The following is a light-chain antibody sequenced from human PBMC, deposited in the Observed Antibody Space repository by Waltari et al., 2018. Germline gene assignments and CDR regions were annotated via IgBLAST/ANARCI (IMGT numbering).Light chain of an antibody. CDR1: RSNIGSKT. CDR3: AAWDDSLNGQNV. Sequence: QSVLTQPPSASGTPGQRVTISCSGTRSNIGSKTVNWYPPLPGTAPNLLIYSNDQRPSGVPDRFSGSKSGTSASLAISGLQSEDEAVYYCAAWDDSLNGQNVFGTGTKVTVL. J-gene: IGLJ1*01. CDR2: SND. V-gene: IGLV1-44*01.